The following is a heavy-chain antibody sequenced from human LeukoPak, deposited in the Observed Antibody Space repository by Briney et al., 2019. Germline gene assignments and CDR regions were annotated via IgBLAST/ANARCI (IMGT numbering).Heavy chain of an antibody. D-gene: IGHD3-10*01. CDR3: ARARGYYYGSGREFDY. CDR2: IIPILGIA. V-gene: IGHV1-69*04. Sequence: ASVKVSCKASGGTFSSYAISWVRQAPGQGLEWMGRIIPILGIANYAQKFQGRDRITADNSTSTAYMELRSMRSEDTAVYYCARARGYYYGSGREFDYWGQGTLVTVSS. CDR1: GGTFSSYA. J-gene: IGHJ4*02.